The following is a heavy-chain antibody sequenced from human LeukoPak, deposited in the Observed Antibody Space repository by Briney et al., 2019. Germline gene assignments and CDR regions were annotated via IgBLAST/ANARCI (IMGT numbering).Heavy chain of an antibody. CDR1: GASFSSSTYY. CDR2: IYYSGST. Sequence: SETLSLTCTVSGASFSSSTYYWGWIRQPPGKGLEWIGSIYYSGSTYYNPSLKSRVTMSVDTSENQFSLKLSSVTAADTAVYYCARHAGGISATGTRPFDYWGQGTLVTVSS. V-gene: IGHV4-39*01. CDR3: ARHAGGISATGTRPFDY. D-gene: IGHD6-13*01. J-gene: IGHJ4*02.